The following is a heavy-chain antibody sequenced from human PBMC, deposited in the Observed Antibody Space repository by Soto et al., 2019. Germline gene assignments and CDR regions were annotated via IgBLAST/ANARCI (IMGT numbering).Heavy chain of an antibody. CDR1: EFTFSSYY. Sequence: GGSLRLSCAASEFTFSSYYMNWIRQAPGKGLEWVSSITSSGGNIYYADSVKGRFTISRDNAKKSLYLEMNSLRAEDTAVYYCAGGSGGSDYWGQGTLVTVSS. CDR3: AGGSGGSDY. D-gene: IGHD3-10*01. CDR2: ITSSGGNI. V-gene: IGHV3-21*01. J-gene: IGHJ4*02.